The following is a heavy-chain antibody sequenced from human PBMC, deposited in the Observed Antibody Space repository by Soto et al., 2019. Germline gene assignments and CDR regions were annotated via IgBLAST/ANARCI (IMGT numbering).Heavy chain of an antibody. CDR3: ARGPIAFDI. V-gene: IGHV4-34*01. CDR1: GGSFRGYY. Sequence: QVQLQQWGAGLLKPSETLSLTCAVYGGSFRGYYWTWIRQSPEKGLEWIGEINHIGSTNYNPSVKSRVTISLDTSKNQFALKLSSVTAADTAVYYCARGPIAFDIWGQGTMVTLPS. CDR2: INHIGST. J-gene: IGHJ3*02.